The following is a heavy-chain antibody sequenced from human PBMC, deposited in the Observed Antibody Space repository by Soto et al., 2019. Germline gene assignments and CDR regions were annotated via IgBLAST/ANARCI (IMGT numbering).Heavy chain of an antibody. CDR3: ARVSSGWYRRGFDI. CDR2: IKQDGSEK. V-gene: IGHV3-7*01. Sequence: VGSLRLSCAASGFTFSSYWMSWVRQAPGKGLEWVANIKQDGSEKYYVDSVKGRFTISRDNAKNSLYLQMNSLRAEDTAVYYCARVSSGWYRRGFDIWGQGTMVTVSS. CDR1: GFTFSSYW. J-gene: IGHJ3*02. D-gene: IGHD6-19*01.